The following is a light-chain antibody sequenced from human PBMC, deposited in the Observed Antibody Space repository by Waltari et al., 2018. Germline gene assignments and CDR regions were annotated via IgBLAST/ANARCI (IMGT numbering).Light chain of an antibody. V-gene: IGLV2-14*01. Sequence: QSALTQPASVSGSPGHSITISCTGTSSDVGAYDYVSWYQQYPGKAPKLMIFEVSNRPSGASIRFSGSKSGNTASLTISGLLPEDEADYYCSSFTTSSTQVFGTGTKVTVI. CDR1: SSDVGAYDY. CDR2: EVS. J-gene: IGLJ1*01. CDR3: SSFTTSSTQV.